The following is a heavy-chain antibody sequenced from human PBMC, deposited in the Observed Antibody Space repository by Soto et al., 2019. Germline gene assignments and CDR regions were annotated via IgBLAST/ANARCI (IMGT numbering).Heavy chain of an antibody. D-gene: IGHD3-22*01. J-gene: IGHJ4*02. V-gene: IGHV4-34*01. CDR3: ARVDPSTYYYDSSGYFNY. Sequence: PSETLSLTCAVYGGSFSGYYWSWIRQPPGKGLEWIGEINHSGSTNYNPSLKSRVTISVDTSKNQFSLKLSSVTAADTAVYYCARVDPSTYYYDSSGYFNYWGQGTLVTVS. CDR2: INHSGST. CDR1: GGSFSGYY.